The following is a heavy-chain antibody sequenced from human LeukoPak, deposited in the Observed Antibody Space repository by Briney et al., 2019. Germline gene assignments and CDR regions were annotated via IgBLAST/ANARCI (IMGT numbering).Heavy chain of an antibody. J-gene: IGHJ4*02. D-gene: IGHD3-16*02. CDR3: ARVGYVWGSYRYTFDY. V-gene: IGHV4-38-2*01. Sequence: SDTLSLTCAVSGYSISSGYYWGWIGQPTGKGLEWIGSIYHSGSTYYNPSLKSRVTISVDTSKHQFSLKLSSVTAADTAVYYCARVGYVWGSYRYTFDYWGQGTLVTVSS. CDR2: IYHSGST. CDR1: GYSISSGYY.